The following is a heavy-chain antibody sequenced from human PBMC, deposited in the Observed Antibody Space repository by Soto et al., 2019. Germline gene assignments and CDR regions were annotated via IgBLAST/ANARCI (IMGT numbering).Heavy chain of an antibody. J-gene: IGHJ6*03. V-gene: IGHV3-30*18. Sequence: GGSLRLSCAASGFTFSSYGMHGVRQAPGKGLEWVAVISYDGSNKYYADSVKGRFTISRDNSKNTLYLQMNSLRAEDTAVYYCAKVYCSSTSCYSRYYYYYMDVWGKGTTVTVSS. D-gene: IGHD2-2*01. CDR3: AKVYCSSTSCYSRYYYYYMDV. CDR2: ISYDGSNK. CDR1: GFTFSSYG.